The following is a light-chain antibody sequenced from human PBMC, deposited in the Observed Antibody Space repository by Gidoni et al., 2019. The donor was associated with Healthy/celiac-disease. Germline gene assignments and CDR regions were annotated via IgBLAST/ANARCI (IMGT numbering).Light chain of an antibody. J-gene: IGLJ3*02. Sequence: QSVLPQPPSASGTPGQSVTISCSGSSPNIGSNTVNWYQQPPGTAPKLLIYSNNQRPSGVPDRFSGSKSGTSASLAISGLQSEDEADYYCAACDDSLNGWVFGGGTKLTVL. CDR1: SPNIGSNT. CDR3: AACDDSLNGWV. V-gene: IGLV1-44*01. CDR2: SNN.